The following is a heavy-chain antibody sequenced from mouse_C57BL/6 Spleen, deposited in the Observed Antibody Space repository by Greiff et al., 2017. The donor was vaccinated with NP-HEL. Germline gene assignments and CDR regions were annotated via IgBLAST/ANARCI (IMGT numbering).Heavy chain of an antibody. J-gene: IGHJ2*01. V-gene: IGHV5-12*01. CDR2: ISNGGGST. CDR1: GFTFSDYY. D-gene: IGHD4-1*01. Sequence: EVQGVESGGGLVQPGGSLKLSCAASGFTFSDYYMYWVRQTPEKRLEWVAYISNGGGSTYYPDTVKGRFTISRDNAKNTLYLQMSRLKSEDTAMYYCARRMRELLYFDYWGQGTTLTVSS. CDR3: ARRMRELLYFDY.